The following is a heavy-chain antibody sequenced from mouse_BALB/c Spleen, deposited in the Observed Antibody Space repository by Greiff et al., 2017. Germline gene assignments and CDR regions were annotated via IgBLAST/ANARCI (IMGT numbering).Heavy chain of an antibody. V-gene: IGHV3-2*02. J-gene: IGHJ2*01. CDR3: ARSANWDLYFDY. Sequence: EVQLQESGPGLVKPSQSLSLTCTVTGYSITSDYAWNWIRQFPGNKLEWMGYISYSGSTSYNPSLKSRISITRDTSKNQFFLQLNSVTTEDTATYYCARSANWDLYFDYWGQGTTLTVSS. CDR2: ISYSGST. D-gene: IGHD4-1*02. CDR1: GYSITSDYA.